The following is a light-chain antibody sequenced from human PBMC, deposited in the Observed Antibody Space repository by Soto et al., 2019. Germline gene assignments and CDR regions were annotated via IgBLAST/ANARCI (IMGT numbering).Light chain of an antibody. CDR1: QRVRSNY. V-gene: IGKV3-20*01. J-gene: IGKJ2*01. CDR2: GVF. Sequence: ETVLTQSPGTVSLSPGERATLSCTTSQRVRSNYLAWYQQKPVQAPRLLIYGVFSRATGIPDRFSGSGSGTDFTLTISGLEPEDSAVYYCQHYDGSPRTFGQGTKLEI. CDR3: QHYDGSPRT.